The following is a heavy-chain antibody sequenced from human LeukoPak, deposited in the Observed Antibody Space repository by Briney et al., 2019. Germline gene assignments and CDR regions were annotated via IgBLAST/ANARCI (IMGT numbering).Heavy chain of an antibody. CDR1: GFTFSSYG. Sequence: GRSLRLSCAAYGFTFSSYGMHWVRKAPGKGLEWEAVIWYDGSNKYYAASVKGRFTISRDNSKNTLYLQMNSLRAEDTAVYYCARDSYDFWSGYYTLYGMDVWGQGTTVTVSS. CDR2: IWYDGSNK. J-gene: IGHJ6*02. V-gene: IGHV3-33*01. CDR3: ARDSYDFWSGYYTLYGMDV. D-gene: IGHD3-3*01.